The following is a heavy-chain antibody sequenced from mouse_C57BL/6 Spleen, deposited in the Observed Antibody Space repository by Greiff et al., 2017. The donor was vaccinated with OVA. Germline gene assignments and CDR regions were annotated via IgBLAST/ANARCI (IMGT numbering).Heavy chain of an antibody. CDR3: ARSDYDYYAMDY. CDR1: GYSFTGYF. CDR2: INPYNGDT. J-gene: IGHJ4*01. D-gene: IGHD1-1*02. Sequence: EVQLQQSGPELVKPGDSVKISCKASGYSFTGYFMNWVMQSHGKSLEWIGRINPYNGDTFYNQKFKGKATLTVDKSSSTAHMELRSLTSEDSAVYYCARSDYDYYAMDYWGQGTSVTVSS. V-gene: IGHV1-20*01.